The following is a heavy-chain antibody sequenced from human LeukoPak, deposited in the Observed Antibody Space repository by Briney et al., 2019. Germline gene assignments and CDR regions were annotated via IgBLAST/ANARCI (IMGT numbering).Heavy chain of an antibody. CDR1: RFTFSSYG. D-gene: IGHD3-22*01. Sequence: GGSLRLSCAASRFTFSSYGMHWVRQAPGKGLEWVTFIRYDGSNEYYADSVKGRFTISRDNSKNTLYLQMNSLRAEDPAVYYCAKDAPAYDSSGYYYPYLDYWGQGTLVTVSS. CDR2: IRYDGSNE. CDR3: AKDAPAYDSSGYYYPYLDY. V-gene: IGHV3-30*02. J-gene: IGHJ4*02.